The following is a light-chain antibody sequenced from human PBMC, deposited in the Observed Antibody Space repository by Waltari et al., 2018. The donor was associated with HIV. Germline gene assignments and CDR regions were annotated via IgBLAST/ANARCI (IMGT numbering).Light chain of an antibody. J-gene: IGLJ3*02. CDR2: DNN. CDR3: GAWDSGLSAWV. V-gene: IGLV1-51*01. Sequence: HSVLTQPPSVSAAPGQKVTIPCSGSSSNIGNNYVSWYQQFPGTAPKLLIYDNNKRPSGIPDRVSGTKSGTSATLGITGLQTGDEAGYYCGAWDSGLSAWVFGGGTKLTVL. CDR1: SSNIGNNY.